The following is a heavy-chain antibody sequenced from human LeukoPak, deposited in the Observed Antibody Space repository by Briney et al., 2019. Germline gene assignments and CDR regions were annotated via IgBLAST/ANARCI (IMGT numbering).Heavy chain of an antibody. CDR3: TREYDYGDYEGLIGY. CDR1: GFTFGDYA. Sequence: GGSLRLSCTASGFTFGDYAMSWFRQAPGKGLEWVGFIRSKAYGGTTEYAASVEGRFTISRDDSKSIAYLQMNSLKTEDTAVYYCTREYDYGDYEGLIGYWGQGTLVTASS. CDR2: IRSKAYGGTT. J-gene: IGHJ4*02. D-gene: IGHD4-17*01. V-gene: IGHV3-49*03.